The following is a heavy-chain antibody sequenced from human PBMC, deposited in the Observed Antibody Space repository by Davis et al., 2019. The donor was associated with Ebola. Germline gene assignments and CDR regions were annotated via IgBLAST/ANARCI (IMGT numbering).Heavy chain of an antibody. D-gene: IGHD3-10*01. V-gene: IGHV1-18*01. CDR3: ARDGPWWFRELNWFDP. CDR1: GYTFSNTE. J-gene: IGHJ5*02. Sequence: ASVKVSCKASGYTFSNTEINWVRQAPGQGLEWMGWISAYNGNTNYAQKLQGRVTMTTDTSTSTAYMELRSLRSDDTAVYYCARDGPWWFRELNWFDPWGQGTLVTVSS. CDR2: ISAYNGNT.